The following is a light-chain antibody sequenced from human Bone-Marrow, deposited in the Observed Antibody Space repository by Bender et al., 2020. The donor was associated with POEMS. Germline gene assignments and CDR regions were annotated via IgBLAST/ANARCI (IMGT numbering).Light chain of an antibody. V-gene: IGLV2-23*02. CDR1: SDDVGNYDL. CDR3: CSYAPSSVI. CDR2: GVT. Sequence: QSALTQPASVSGSPGQSITISCTGTSDDVGNYDLVSWYQQYPGKAPKLLIYGVTKRPSGVSSRFSGSKSGNTASLRISGLQTDDEAHYFCCSYAPSSVIFGGGTKLTVL. J-gene: IGLJ2*01.